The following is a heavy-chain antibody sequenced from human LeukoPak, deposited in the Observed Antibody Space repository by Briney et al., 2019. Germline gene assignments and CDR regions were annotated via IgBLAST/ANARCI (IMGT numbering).Heavy chain of an antibody. D-gene: IGHD2-2*02. J-gene: IGHJ4*02. CDR1: GGSISRYY. V-gene: IGHV4-4*07. Sequence: SVTLSLTCTVSGGSISRYYWSWIRQPAGKGLEWIGRIYTSGSTNYNPSLKSRVTMSVDTSKNQFSLKLSSVTAADTAVYYCARDSPTAIPLNYWGQGTLVTVSS. CDR2: IYTSGST. CDR3: ARDSPTAIPLNY.